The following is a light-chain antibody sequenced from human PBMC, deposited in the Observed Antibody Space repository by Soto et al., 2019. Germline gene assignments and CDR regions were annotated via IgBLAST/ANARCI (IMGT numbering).Light chain of an antibody. CDR3: QQYDNPP. V-gene: IGKV1-33*01. J-gene: IGKJ2*01. Sequence: DLQMTQSPSSLSASVGDRVTITCQASQDISNYLNWYQQKPGKAPKLLIYDASNLETGVPSRFSGSGSGTDFTFTISSLQPEDIGTYYCQQYDNPPFGQGTKLEIK. CDR1: QDISNY. CDR2: DAS.